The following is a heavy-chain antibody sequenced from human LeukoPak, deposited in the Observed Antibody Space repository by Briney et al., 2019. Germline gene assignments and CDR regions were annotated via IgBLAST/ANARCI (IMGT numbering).Heavy chain of an antibody. J-gene: IGHJ4*02. V-gene: IGHV4-59*01. CDR3: ARSGGGTDY. Sequence: SETLSLTCTVSGGSISSYYWSWIRQAPGKGLEWIGYIYYSGSTNYNPSLKSRVTISVDTSKNQFSLKLSSVTAADTAVYYCARSGGGTDYWGQGTLVTVSS. CDR1: GGSISSYY. CDR2: IYYSGST. D-gene: IGHD3-16*01.